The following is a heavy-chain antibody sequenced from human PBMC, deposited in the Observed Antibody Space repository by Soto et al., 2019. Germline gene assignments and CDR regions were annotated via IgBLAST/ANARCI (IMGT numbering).Heavy chain of an antibody. V-gene: IGHV3-43*01. D-gene: IGHD3-22*01. CDR1: GFTFDDYN. CDR3: AKDYGYDSSGPFDY. CDR2: ISWDGGST. J-gene: IGHJ4*02. Sequence: EVQLVESGGVVVQPGGSLRLSCAASGFTFDDYNMHWVRQAPGKGLEWVSLISWDGGSTYYADSVKGRFTISRDNSKNSLYLQMNSLRTEDTALYYCAKDYGYDSSGPFDYWGQGTLVTVSS.